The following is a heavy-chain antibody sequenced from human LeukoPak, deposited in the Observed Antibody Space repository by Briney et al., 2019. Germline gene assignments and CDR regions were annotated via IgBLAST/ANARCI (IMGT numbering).Heavy chain of an antibody. CDR1: GGSISSGGYY. J-gene: IGHJ4*02. CDR2: IYHSGST. D-gene: IGHD6-13*01. V-gene: IGHV4-30-2*01. CDR3: ARDVGKRPKGGWPIAAAGEDFDY. Sequence: PSETLSLTCTVSGGSISSGGYYWSWIRQPPGKGLEWIGYIYHSGSTYYNPSLKSRVTISVDRSKNQFSLKLSSVTAADTAVYYCARDVGKRPKGGWPIAAAGEDFDYWGQGTLVTVSS.